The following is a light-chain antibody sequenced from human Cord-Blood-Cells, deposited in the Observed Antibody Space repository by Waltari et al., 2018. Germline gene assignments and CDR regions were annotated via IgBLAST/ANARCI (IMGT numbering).Light chain of an antibody. V-gene: IGKV3-20*01. CDR3: QQYGSSRPYT. Sequence: IVLTQSPGTLSLSPGERATLSCRASQSVSSSYLAWYQQKPGQAPRLLIYGAASRATGIPERFSGSGSGTDFTLTISRLEPEDCAVYYCQQYGSSRPYTFRQGTKLEMK. CDR2: GAA. J-gene: IGKJ2*01. CDR1: QSVSSSY.